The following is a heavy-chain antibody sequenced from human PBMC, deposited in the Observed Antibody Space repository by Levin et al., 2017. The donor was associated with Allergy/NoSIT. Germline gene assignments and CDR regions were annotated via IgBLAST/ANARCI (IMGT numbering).Heavy chain of an antibody. Sequence: GGSLRLSCKASGYTFSSYGISWVRQAPGQGLEWMGWISAYKGNTNYGQKLQGRVTMTTDTSTSTAYMELRSLRSDDTAVYYCARVENSMVRGVINNWFDPWGQGTLVTVSS. V-gene: IGHV1-18*01. CDR3: ARVENSMVRGVINNWFDP. CDR2: ISAYKGNT. D-gene: IGHD3-10*01. J-gene: IGHJ5*02. CDR1: GYTFSSYG.